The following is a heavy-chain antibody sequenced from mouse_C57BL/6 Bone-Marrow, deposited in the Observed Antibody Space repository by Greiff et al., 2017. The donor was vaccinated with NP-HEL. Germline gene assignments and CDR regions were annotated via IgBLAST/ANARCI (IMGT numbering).Heavy chain of an antibody. Sequence: VHVKQSGPELVKPGASVKISCKASGYSFTGYYMHWVKQSHGNILDWIGYIYPYNGVSSYNQKFKGKATLTVDKSSSTAYMELRSLTSEDSAVYYCARDAHYYGSSYPFAYWGQGTLVTVSA. D-gene: IGHD1-1*01. V-gene: IGHV1-31*01. CDR3: ARDAHYYGSSYPFAY. CDR2: IYPYNGVS. CDR1: GYSFTGYY. J-gene: IGHJ3*01.